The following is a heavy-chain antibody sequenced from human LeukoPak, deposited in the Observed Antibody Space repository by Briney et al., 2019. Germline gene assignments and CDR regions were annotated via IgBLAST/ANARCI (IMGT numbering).Heavy chain of an antibody. V-gene: IGHV3-33*01. CDR3: ARGHIVGATIDY. CDR1: GFTFSSYG. Sequence: GGSLRLSCAASGFTFSSYGMHWVRQAPGKGLEWVAVIWYDGSNKYYADSVKGRFTISRDNSKNTLYLQMNSLRAEDTAVYYCARGHIVGATIDYWGQGTLVTVSS. CDR2: IWYDGSNK. D-gene: IGHD1-26*01. J-gene: IGHJ4*02.